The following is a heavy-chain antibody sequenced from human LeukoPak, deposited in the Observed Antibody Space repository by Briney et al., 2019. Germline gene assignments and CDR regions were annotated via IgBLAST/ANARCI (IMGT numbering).Heavy chain of an antibody. J-gene: IGHJ3*02. V-gene: IGHV4-39*07. CDR2: IYYSGST. CDR1: GGSISSSSYY. CDR3: AREAPRYSGSYYEDAFDI. Sequence: KPSETLSLTCTVSGGSISSSSYYWGWIRRPPGKGLEWIGSIYYSGSTYYNPSLKSRVTISVDTSKNQFSLKLSSVTAADTAVYYCAREAPRYSGSYYEDAFDIWGQGTMVTVSS. D-gene: IGHD1-26*01.